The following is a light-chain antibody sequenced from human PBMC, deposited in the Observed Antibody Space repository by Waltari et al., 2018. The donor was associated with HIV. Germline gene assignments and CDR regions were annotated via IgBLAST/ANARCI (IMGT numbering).Light chain of an antibody. CDR1: SSDVGGYTY. CDR3: SSYAGSNNLV. J-gene: IGLJ3*02. CDR2: EVT. Sequence: QSALTQPPSESGSPGQSVTISCTGTSSDVGGYTYVSWYQQHPGKAPKLMIYEVTKRLSGVPDRFSGSKSGNTASLTVSGLQAEDEADYYCSSYAGSNNLVFGGGTKLTVL. V-gene: IGLV2-8*01.